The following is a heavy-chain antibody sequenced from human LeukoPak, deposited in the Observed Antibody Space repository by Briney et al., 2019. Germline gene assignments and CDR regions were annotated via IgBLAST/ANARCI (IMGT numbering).Heavy chain of an antibody. Sequence: GGSLRLSCAASGFTFSSYAMSWVRQAPGKGLEWVSAISGSGGSTYYADSVKGRFTISRDNSKNTLYLQMNSLRAEDTAVYYCARGPGSGTPFYYYYGMDVWGQGTTVTVSS. J-gene: IGHJ6*02. CDR1: GFTFSSYA. D-gene: IGHD3-10*01. CDR2: ISGSGGST. V-gene: IGHV3-23*01. CDR3: ARGPGSGTPFYYYYGMDV.